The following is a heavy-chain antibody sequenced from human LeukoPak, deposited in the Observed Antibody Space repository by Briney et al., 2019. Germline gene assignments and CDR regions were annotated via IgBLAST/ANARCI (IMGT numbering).Heavy chain of an antibody. CDR2: IYSGGST. Sequence: PGGSLRLSCAASGFTVSSNYMSWVRQAPGKGLEWVSVIYSGGSTYYADSVKGRFTISRDNSKNTLYLQMNSLRAEDTAVYYCARGLAVVVPAALDYWGQGTLVTVSS. D-gene: IGHD2-2*01. J-gene: IGHJ4*02. V-gene: IGHV3-53*01. CDR3: ARGLAVVVPAALDY. CDR1: GFTVSSNY.